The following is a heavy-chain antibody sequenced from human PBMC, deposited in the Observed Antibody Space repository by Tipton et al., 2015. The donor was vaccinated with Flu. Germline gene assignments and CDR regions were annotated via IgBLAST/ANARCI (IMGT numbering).Heavy chain of an antibody. CDR2: IYYSGST. CDR3: ARGARYCSGGSCYSTYYYYGMDV. CDR1: GGSISSYY. D-gene: IGHD2-15*01. V-gene: IGHV4-59*08. Sequence: TLSLTCTVSGGSISSYYWSWIRQPPGKGLEWIGYIYYSGSTNYNPSLKSRVTISVDTSKNQFSLKLSSVTAADTAVYYCARGARYCSGGSCYSTYYYYGMDVWGQRTTVTVSS. J-gene: IGHJ6*02.